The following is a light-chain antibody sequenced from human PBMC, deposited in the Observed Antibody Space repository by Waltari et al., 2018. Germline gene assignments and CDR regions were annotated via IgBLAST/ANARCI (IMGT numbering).Light chain of an antibody. J-gene: IGLJ2*01. Sequence: QSALTQPPSASGSPGQSVTISCTGTSSDVGGYNYVSWYQQHPGKAPKRMVYEGSKRPSGVPDRFSGSKSGNPASLTVSGLQAEDEADYYCSSYAGSNNLVFGGGTKLTVL. V-gene: IGLV2-8*01. CDR1: SSDVGGYNY. CDR3: SSYAGSNNLV. CDR2: EGS.